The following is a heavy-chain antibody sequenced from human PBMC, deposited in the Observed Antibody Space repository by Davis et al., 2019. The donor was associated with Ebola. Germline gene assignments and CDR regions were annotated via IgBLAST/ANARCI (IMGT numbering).Heavy chain of an antibody. CDR1: GGTFTSYA. Sequence: SVTVSCKASGGTFTSYAISWVRQAPGQGLEWMGGIIPIFGTANYAQKFQGRVTITADESTSTAYMELSSLRSEDTAVYYCARDPPYSNYFRVASYGMDVWGQGTTVTVSS. J-gene: IGHJ6*02. V-gene: IGHV1-69*13. CDR2: IIPIFGTA. CDR3: ARDPPYSNYFRVASYGMDV. D-gene: IGHD4-11*01.